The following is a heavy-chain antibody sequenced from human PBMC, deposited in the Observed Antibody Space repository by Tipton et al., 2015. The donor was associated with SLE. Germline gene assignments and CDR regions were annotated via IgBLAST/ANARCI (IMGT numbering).Heavy chain of an antibody. CDR2: IVGGGTRT. CDR1: GFTFSSYA. V-gene: IGHV3-23*03. CDR3: ARALLDVVPGPSGMDV. D-gene: IGHD2-2*01. Sequence: GSLRLSCAASGFTFSSYAMNWVRQAPGKGLEWVSGIVGGGTRTFYSDSVKGRFIVSRDDVMSSFYLQMYNLRGGDTGVYYCARALLDVVPGPSGMDVWGPGTTV. J-gene: IGHJ6*02.